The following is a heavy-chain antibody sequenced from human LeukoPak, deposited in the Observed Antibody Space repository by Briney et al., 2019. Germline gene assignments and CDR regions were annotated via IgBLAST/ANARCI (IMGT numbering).Heavy chain of an antibody. CDR1: GITVSSNK. CDR2: LYSGGST. CDR3: AKDRYDSSGYLFDY. V-gene: IGHV3-66*01. Sequence: GGSLRLSCAASGITVSSNKMNWVRQAPGKGLEWVSVLYSGGSTNYADSVKGRFTISRDNSKNTLYLQMNSLRAEDTAVYYCAKDRYDSSGYLFDYWGQGALVTVSS. D-gene: IGHD3-22*01. J-gene: IGHJ4*02.